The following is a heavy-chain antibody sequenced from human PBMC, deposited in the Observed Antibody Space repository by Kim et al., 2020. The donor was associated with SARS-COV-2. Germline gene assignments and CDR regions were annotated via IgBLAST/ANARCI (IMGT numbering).Heavy chain of an antibody. CDR2: IYYSGST. CDR3: ARVTVPAAIRYYYMDV. D-gene: IGHD2-2*01. CDR1: GGSISSGGYY. J-gene: IGHJ6*03. Sequence: SETLSLTCTVSGGSISSGGYYWSWIRQHPGKGLEWIGYIYYSGSTYYNPSLKSRVTISVDTSKNQFSLKLSSVTAADTAVYYCARVTVPAAIRYYYMDVWGKGTTVTVSS. V-gene: IGHV4-31*03.